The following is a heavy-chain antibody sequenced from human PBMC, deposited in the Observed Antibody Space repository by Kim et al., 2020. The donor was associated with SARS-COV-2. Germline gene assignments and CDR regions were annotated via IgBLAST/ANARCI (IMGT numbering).Heavy chain of an antibody. D-gene: IGHD2-8*01. CDR3: ARGRMVDYYYYYGMDV. Sequence: GGSLRLSCAASGFTVSSNYMSWVRQAPGKGLEWVSVIYSGGSTYYADSVKGRFTISRDNSKNTLYLQMNSLRAEDTAVYYCARGRMVDYYYYYGMDVWGQGTMVTVSS. CDR2: IYSGGST. CDR1: GFTVSSNY. V-gene: IGHV3-53*01. J-gene: IGHJ6*02.